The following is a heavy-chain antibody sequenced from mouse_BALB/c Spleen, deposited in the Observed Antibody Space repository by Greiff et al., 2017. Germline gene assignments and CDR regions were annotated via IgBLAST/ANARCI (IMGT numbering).Heavy chain of an antibody. J-gene: IGHJ2*01. D-gene: IGHD1-1*01. CDR3: ARSLLREGNYFDY. CDR1: GFSLTSYG. Sequence: VMLVESGPGLVQPSQSLSITCTVSGFSLTSYGVHWVRQSPGKGLEWLGVIWSGGSTDYNAAFISRLSISKDNSKSQVFFKMNSLQANDTAIYYCARSLLREGNYFDYWGQGTTLTVSS. CDR2: IWSGGST. V-gene: IGHV2-2*02.